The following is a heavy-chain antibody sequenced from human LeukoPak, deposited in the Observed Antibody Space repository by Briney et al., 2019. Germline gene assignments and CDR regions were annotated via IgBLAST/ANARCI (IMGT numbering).Heavy chain of an antibody. D-gene: IGHD1-20*01. V-gene: IGHV3-33*01. CDR1: GFTFSSYG. J-gene: IGHJ4*02. CDR3: LRDLNWSLDQ. Sequence: GGSLRLSCAASGFTFSSYGMHWVRQAPGKGLEWVAVIWYDGSNKYYADSVKGRFTISRDNAKNTLYLQMDSLRAEDTAVYYCLRDLNWSLDQWGQGTLVTVSS. CDR2: IWYDGSNK.